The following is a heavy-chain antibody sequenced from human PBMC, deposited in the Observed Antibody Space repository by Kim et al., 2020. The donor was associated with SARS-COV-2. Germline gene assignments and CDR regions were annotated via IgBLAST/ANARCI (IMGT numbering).Heavy chain of an antibody. CDR2: MNTDGTTI. D-gene: IGHD6-6*01. CDR1: GFTFNNDW. Sequence: GGSLRLSCLASGFTFNNDWMHWVRQAPGKGLMWVSRMNTDGTTINYADSVKGRLTISRDNAKNTLYLQMNSLRVEDTAVHYCVRSRYSGSSFAYWGQGLLVTVSS. CDR3: VRSRYSGSSFAY. J-gene: IGHJ4*02. V-gene: IGHV3-74*01.